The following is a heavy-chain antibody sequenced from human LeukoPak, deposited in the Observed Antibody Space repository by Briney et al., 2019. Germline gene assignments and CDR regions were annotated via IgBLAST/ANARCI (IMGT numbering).Heavy chain of an antibody. CDR1: GGSFSGYY. CDR3: ARDWKGIAAAGGQYYYYYYMDV. D-gene: IGHD6-13*01. CDR2: IYTSGST. V-gene: IGHV4-4*07. Sequence: SETLSLTCAVYGGSFSGYYWSWIRQPAGKGLEWIGRIYTSGSTNYNPSLKSRVTISVDASKNQFSLKLSSVTAADTAVYYCARDWKGIAAAGGQYYYYYYMDVWGKGTTVTISS. J-gene: IGHJ6*03.